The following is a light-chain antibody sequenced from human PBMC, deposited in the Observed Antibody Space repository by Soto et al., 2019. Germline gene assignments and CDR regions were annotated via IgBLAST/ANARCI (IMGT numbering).Light chain of an antibody. CDR2: GSS. V-gene: IGLV1-40*01. CDR3: QSYDNSLSGSVV. Sequence: QSPSVSGAPGQRVTISCTGSSSNIGAGYDVHWYQLLPGTAPKLLIYGSSNRPSGVPDRFSGSKSGTSASLAITGLQAEDEADYYCQSYDNSLSGSVVFGGGTKLTVL. J-gene: IGLJ3*02. CDR1: SSNIGAGYD.